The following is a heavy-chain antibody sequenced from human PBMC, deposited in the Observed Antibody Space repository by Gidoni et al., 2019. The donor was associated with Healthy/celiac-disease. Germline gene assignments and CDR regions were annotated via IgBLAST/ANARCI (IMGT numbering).Heavy chain of an antibody. D-gene: IGHD2-2*01. V-gene: IGHV3-21*01. Sequence: SQACAASGFTFSSYSMNWVRQAPGKGLEWVSSISSSSSYIYYADSVKGRFTISRDNAKNSLYLQMNSLRAEDTAVYYCARKYCSSTSCYDYYYYYMDVWGKGTTVTVSS. CDR2: ISSSSSYI. CDR3: ARKYCSSTSCYDYYYYYMDV. J-gene: IGHJ6*03. CDR1: GFTFSSYS.